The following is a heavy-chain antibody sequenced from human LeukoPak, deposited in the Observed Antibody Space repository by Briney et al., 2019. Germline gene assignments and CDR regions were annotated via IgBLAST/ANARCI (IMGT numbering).Heavy chain of an antibody. CDR2: IIPNNGNT. J-gene: IGHJ4*02. V-gene: IGHV1-18*01. Sequence: ASVKVSCKASGYTFTSYGISGVRQAPGQGLEWMGWIIPNNGNTNYAQKLQGRVTMTTDTSTSTAYMELRGLRSDDTAVYYCARRPGGYSSGWYLYFFDFWGQGTLVTVSS. CDR1: GYTFTSYG. D-gene: IGHD6-19*01. CDR3: ARRPGGYSSGWYLYFFDF.